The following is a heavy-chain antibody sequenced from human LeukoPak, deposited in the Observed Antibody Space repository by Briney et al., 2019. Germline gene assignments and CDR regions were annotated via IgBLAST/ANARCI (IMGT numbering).Heavy chain of an antibody. CDR1: GFTFSSYA. D-gene: IGHD4-17*01. CDR3: ARDPDYGDYGNAFDI. V-gene: IGHV3-64*01. J-gene: IGHJ3*02. CDR2: ISSNGGST. Sequence: GGSLRLSCAASGFTFSSYAMHWVRQAPGKGLEHVSAISSNGGSTYYANSVKGRFTISRDNSKNTLYLQMGSLRAEDMAVYYCARDPDYGDYGNAFDIWGQGTMVTVSS.